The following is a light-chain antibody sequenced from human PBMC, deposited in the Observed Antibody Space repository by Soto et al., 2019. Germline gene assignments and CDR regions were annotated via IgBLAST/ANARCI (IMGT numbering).Light chain of an antibody. Sequence: QSVLTQPPSASRTPRQRVTISCSGSSYNTESNTIPCFQQLPGTAPKLVIYSNYDRPSWVPDRFSGSTSGSSASLVIRGLQSEDEADYSCAAWDDILNGYVFGGGTKGTVL. V-gene: IGLV1-44*01. CDR2: SNY. CDR1: SYNTESNT. J-gene: IGLJ1*01. CDR3: AAWDDILNGYV.